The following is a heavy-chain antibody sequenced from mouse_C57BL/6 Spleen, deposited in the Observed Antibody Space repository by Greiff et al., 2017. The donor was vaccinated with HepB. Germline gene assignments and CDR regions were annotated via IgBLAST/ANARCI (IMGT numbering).Heavy chain of an antibody. CDR3: AREYYFDY. CDR1: GYTFTGYY. Sequence: VQLQQSGAELVRPGASVKLSCKASGYTFTGYYINWVKQRPGQGLEWIARIYPGSGNTYYNEKFKGKATLTAEKSSSTAYMQLSSLTSEDSAVYFCAREYYFDYWGQGTTLTVSS. V-gene: IGHV1-76*01. CDR2: IYPGSGNT. J-gene: IGHJ2*01.